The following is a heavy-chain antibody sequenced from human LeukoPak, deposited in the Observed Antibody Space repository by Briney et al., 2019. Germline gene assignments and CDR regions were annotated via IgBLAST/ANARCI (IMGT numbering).Heavy chain of an antibody. D-gene: IGHD5-12*01. Sequence: SETLSLTCTVSGGSISSYYWSWIRQPAGKGLEWIGRIYTSGSTNYNPSLKSRVTMSVDTSKNQFSLKLSSVTAADTAVYYCAGSPRGSGYDSVDYWGQGTLVTVSS. CDR3: AGSPRGSGYDSVDY. CDR1: GGSISSYY. CDR2: IYTSGST. V-gene: IGHV4-4*07. J-gene: IGHJ4*02.